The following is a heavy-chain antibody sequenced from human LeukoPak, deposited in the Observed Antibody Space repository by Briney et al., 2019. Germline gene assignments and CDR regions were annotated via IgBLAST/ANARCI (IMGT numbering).Heavy chain of an antibody. CDR3: AKAVVPPGSWCFDY. J-gene: IGHJ4*02. CDR1: GFTFSSYG. CDR2: IWYGGSNK. Sequence: PGGSLRLSCAASGFTFSSYGMHWVRQAPGKGLEWVAVIWYGGSNKYYADSVKGRFTISRDNSKNTLYLQMNSLRAEDTAVYYCAKAVVPPGSWCFDYWGQGTLVTVSS. V-gene: IGHV3-33*08. D-gene: IGHD4-23*01.